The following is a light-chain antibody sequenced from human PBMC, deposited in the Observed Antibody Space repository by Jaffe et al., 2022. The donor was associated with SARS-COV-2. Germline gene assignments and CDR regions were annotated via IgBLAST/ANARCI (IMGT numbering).Light chain of an antibody. CDR1: SSDVGGYNR. J-gene: IGLJ2*01. CDR2: EVS. CDR3: SSYTSSDTYVV. Sequence: QSALTQPPSVSGSPGQSVTISCTGTSSDVGGYNRVSWYQQPPGTVPKLMIYEVSNRPSGVPARFSGSKSGSTASLTISGLQAEDEADYYCSSYTSSDTYVVFGGGTKLTVL. V-gene: IGLV2-18*02.